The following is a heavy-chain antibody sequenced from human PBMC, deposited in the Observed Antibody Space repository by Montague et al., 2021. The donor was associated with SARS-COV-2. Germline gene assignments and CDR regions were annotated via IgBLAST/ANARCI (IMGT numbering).Heavy chain of an antibody. CDR1: GDSINTYY. D-gene: IGHD6-13*01. CDR2: IFYTGST. V-gene: IGHV4-59*12. J-gene: IGHJ6*02. Sequence: SETLSLTCTVSGDSINTYYWNWIRQPPGKGLEWLGSIFYTGSTNYNPSLKSRVTISLDTSKNQFFLKVTSVTAADTAVYYCARQAAGAYFYDGVDVWGQGTTVTVSS. CDR3: ARQAAGAYFYDGVDV.